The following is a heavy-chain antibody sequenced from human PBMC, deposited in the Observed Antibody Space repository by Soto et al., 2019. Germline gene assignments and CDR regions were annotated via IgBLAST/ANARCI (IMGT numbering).Heavy chain of an antibody. CDR2: IYYSGST. D-gene: IGHD3-9*01. J-gene: IGHJ5*02. V-gene: IGHV4-59*01. Sequence: SETLSLTCTVSGGSISSYYWSWIRQPPGKGLEWIGYIYYSGSTNYNPSLKSRVTISVDTSKNQFSLKLSSVTAADTAVYYCARAARYLLGNWFDPWGQGTLVTVSS. CDR1: GGSISSYY. CDR3: ARAARYLLGNWFDP.